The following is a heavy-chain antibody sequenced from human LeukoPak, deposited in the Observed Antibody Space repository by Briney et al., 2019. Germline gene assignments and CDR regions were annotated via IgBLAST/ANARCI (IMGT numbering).Heavy chain of an antibody. D-gene: IGHD3-10*01. CDR2: IYYNGNT. CDR3: ARPTMLWFGTNGWFDP. CDR1: GGSISNYY. Sequence: SETLSLTCTVSGGSISNYYWTWIRQPPGKGLEWIGSIYYNGNTNYNPSLKSRVTMSVDTSKNQFSLKLSSVTAADTAVYYCARPTMLWFGTNGWFDPWGQGTLVTVSS. J-gene: IGHJ5*02. V-gene: IGHV4-59*08.